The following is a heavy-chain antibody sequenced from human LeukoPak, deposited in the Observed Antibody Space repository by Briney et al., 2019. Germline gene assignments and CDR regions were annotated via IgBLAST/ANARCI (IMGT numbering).Heavy chain of an antibody. J-gene: IGHJ6*03. CDR1: GYSISSGYY. D-gene: IGHD6-6*01. CDR2: IYHSGST. V-gene: IGHV4-38-2*02. Sequence: SETLSLTCTVSGYSISSGYYWGWIRQPPGKGLEWIGSIYHSGSTYYNPSLKSRVTIPVDTSKNQFSLKLSSVTAADTAVYYCARQNPYSSSSFYYYMDVWGKGTTVTVS. CDR3: ARQNPYSSSSFYYYMDV.